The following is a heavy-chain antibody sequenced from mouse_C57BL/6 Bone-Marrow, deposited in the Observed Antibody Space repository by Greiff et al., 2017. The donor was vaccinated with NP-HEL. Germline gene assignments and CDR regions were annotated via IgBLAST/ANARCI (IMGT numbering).Heavy chain of an antibody. CDR1: GYTFTEYT. J-gene: IGHJ2*01. V-gene: IGHV1-62-2*01. D-gene: IGHD1-1*01. CDR2: FYPGSGSI. Sequence: QVHVKQSGAELVKPGASVKLSCKASGYTFTEYTIHWVKQRSGQGLEWIGWFYPGSGSIKYNEKFKDKATLTADKSSSTVYMELSRLTSEDSAVYFCARHEESPSYYGSSFDYWGQGTTLTVSS. CDR3: ARHEESPSYYGSSFDY.